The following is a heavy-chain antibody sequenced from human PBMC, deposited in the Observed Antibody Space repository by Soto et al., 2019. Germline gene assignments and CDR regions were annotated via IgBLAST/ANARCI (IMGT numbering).Heavy chain of an antibody. Sequence: EVQLVESGGGLVQPGGSLRLSCAASGFTFSSYSMNWVRQAPGKGLEWISYISRDRGDIHYADSVKGRFTISKDNVKDSLYLQMNSLRDEDTAVYYCARDHQYAFDIWGQGTMVTVSS. CDR3: ARDHQYAFDI. CDR1: GFTFSSYS. V-gene: IGHV3-48*02. CDR2: ISRDRGDI. D-gene: IGHD2-2*01. J-gene: IGHJ3*02.